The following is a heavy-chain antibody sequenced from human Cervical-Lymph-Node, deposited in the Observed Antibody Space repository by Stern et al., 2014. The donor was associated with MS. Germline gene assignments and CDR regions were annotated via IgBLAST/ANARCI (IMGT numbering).Heavy chain of an antibody. Sequence: VQLVVSVAEVKKPGSSVKVSCKASGGTFTNYAVSWVRQAPGQGLEWMGGIIPMFGTSNFAQKFQGRVTITADESTSTAYMELSSLRSEDTAVYDCARSIRVAGDLDYWGQGTLVTVPS. CDR3: ARSIRVAGDLDY. J-gene: IGHJ4*02. D-gene: IGHD6-19*01. CDR2: IIPMFGTS. V-gene: IGHV1-69*01. CDR1: GGTFTNYA.